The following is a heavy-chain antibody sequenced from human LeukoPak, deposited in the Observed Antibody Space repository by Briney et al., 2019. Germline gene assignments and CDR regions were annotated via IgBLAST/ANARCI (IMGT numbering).Heavy chain of an antibody. V-gene: IGHV3-7*01. Sequence: GGSLRLSCAASGFTFSYSWMSWVRQAPGKGLEWVAMIKRDGSEKYYVDSGKGRFTISRDNAKNSLYLQMNSLSADDTAVYYCARDRVDGATDYWGQGTLVTVSS. CDR1: GFTFSYSW. J-gene: IGHJ4*02. CDR2: IKRDGSEK. D-gene: IGHD1-26*01. CDR3: ARDRVDGATDY.